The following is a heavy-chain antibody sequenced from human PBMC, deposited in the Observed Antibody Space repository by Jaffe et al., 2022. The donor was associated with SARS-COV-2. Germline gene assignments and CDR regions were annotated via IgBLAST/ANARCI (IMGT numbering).Heavy chain of an antibody. CDR3: ARVHAWYFDL. V-gene: IGHV4-34*01. J-gene: IGHJ2*01. CDR1: GGSFSGYY. Sequence: QVQLQQWGAGLLKPSETLSLTCAVYGGSFSGYYWSWIRQPPGKGLEWIGEINHSGSTNYNPSLKSRVTISVDTSKNQFSLKLSSVTAADTAVYYCARVHAWYFDLWGRGTLVTVSS. CDR2: INHSGST.